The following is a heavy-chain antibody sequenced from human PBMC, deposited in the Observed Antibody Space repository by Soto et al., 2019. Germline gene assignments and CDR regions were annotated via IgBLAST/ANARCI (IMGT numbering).Heavy chain of an antibody. Sequence: SVKVSCKASGGTFSSYAISWVRQAPGQGLEWMGGIIPIFGTANYSQKFQGRVTITADESTSTAYMELSSLRSEDTAVYYCARDIAVAGPRQDWGQGTLVTVSS. CDR1: GGTFSSYA. J-gene: IGHJ4*02. D-gene: IGHD6-19*01. V-gene: IGHV1-69*13. CDR3: ARDIAVAGPRQD. CDR2: IIPIFGTA.